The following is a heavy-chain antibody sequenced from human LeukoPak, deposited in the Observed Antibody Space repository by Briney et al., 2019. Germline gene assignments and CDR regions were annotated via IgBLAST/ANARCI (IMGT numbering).Heavy chain of an antibody. CDR3: ARGTVTMVRGVINNYFDY. CDR1: GGSISSYY. J-gene: IGHJ4*02. CDR2: IYYSGST. V-gene: IGHV4-59*12. Sequence: PSETLSLTCTVSGGSISSYYWSWIRQPPGKGLEWIGYIYYSGSTNYNPSLKSRVTISVDTSKNQFSLKLSSVTAADTAVYYCARGTVTMVRGVINNYFDYWGQGTLATVSS. D-gene: IGHD3-10*01.